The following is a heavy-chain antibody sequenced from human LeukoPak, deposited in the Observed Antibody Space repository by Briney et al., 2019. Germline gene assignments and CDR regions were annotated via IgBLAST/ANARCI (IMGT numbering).Heavy chain of an antibody. V-gene: IGHV4-59*08. CDR1: GGSISSFH. Sequence: SETLSLTCTVSGGSISSFHWSWIRQPPGKGLEWIGYIYYSGSTNYNPSLKSRVTMSADTSKNQFSLNLSSVTAVDTAVYYCARRGTSGWNFDYWGQGTLVTVSS. CDR3: ARRGTSGWNFDY. CDR2: IYYSGST. J-gene: IGHJ4*02. D-gene: IGHD6-19*01.